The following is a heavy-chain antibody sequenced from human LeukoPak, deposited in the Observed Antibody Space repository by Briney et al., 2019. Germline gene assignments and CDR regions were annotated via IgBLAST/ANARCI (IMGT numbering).Heavy chain of an antibody. CDR1: GFTFSDYY. V-gene: IGHV3-11*01. J-gene: IGHJ4*02. Sequence: GGPLRLSCAASGFTFSDYYMSWIRQAPGKGLEWVSYISSSGSTIYYADSVKGRFTISRDNAKNSLYLQMNSLRAEDTAVYYCASYSPNGDYVDYWGQGTLVTVSS. D-gene: IGHD4-17*01. CDR2: ISSSGSTI. CDR3: ASYSPNGDYVDY.